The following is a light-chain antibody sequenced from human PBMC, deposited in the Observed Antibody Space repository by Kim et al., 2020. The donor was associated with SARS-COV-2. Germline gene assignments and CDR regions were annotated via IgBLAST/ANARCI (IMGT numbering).Light chain of an antibody. CDR1: QSISYW. Sequence: SVGDRVTITCRASQSISYWLAWYQQEPGKAPNLLSYKASSLQSGVPSRFSGSGSGTEFTLTISSLQPDDFATYYCQQYGSSSPITFGQGTRLEIK. V-gene: IGKV1-5*03. CDR3: QQYGSSSPIT. CDR2: KAS. J-gene: IGKJ5*01.